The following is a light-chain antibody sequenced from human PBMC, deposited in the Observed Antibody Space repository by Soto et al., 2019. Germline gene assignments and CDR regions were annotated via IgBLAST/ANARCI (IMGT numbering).Light chain of an antibody. V-gene: IGLV1-40*01. CDR2: DNT. Sequence: QSVLTQPPSVSGAPGQRVTISCTGISSDIGAWYYVHWYQQLPGAAPILLIYDNTKRPSGVPDRFSGSKSDSSASLAISGLQAEDEAEYYCQSYDTSLRGWVFGGGTKVTVL. CDR3: QSYDTSLRGWV. CDR1: SSDIGAWYY. J-gene: IGLJ3*02.